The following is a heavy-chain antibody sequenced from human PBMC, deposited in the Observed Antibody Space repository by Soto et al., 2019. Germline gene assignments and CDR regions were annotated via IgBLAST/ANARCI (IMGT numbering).Heavy chain of an antibody. CDR2: IYWDDDK. J-gene: IGHJ4*02. Sequence: QITLKESGPTLVKPTQTLTLTCTFSGFSLSTSGVGVGWIRQPPGKALEWLALIYWDDDKRYSPSLKSRLTITMDTSKNQVVLTMTNMDPVDTATYYCAHRGSSWYYFVYWGQGTLVTVSS. CDR3: AHRGSSWYYFVY. CDR1: GFSLSTSGVG. V-gene: IGHV2-5*02. D-gene: IGHD6-13*01.